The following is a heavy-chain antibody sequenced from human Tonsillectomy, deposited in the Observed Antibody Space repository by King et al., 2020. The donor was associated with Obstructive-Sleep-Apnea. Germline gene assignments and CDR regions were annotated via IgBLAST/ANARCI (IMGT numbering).Heavy chain of an antibody. Sequence: QVQLQQWGAGLLKPSETLSLTCAVYGGSFSGYYWSWIRQPPGKGLEWIGEINHSGSTNYNPSLKSRVTISVDTSKNQFSLKLSSVTAADTAVYYCARGRRYSSGWYNWGQGTLVTVSS. CDR3: ARGRRYSSGWYN. CDR2: INHSGST. V-gene: IGHV4-34*01. D-gene: IGHD6-19*01. CDR1: GGSFSGYY. J-gene: IGHJ4*02.